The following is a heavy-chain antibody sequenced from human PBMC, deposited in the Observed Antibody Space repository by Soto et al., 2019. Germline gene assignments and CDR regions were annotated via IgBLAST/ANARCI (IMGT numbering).Heavy chain of an antibody. Sequence: EVQLVESGGGLVKPGGSLRLSCAASGFTFNTYDMNWVRQAPGKGLEWVSSITTSSAYIYYADSLKGRITISRGNAKNSLFLQMNSLRAEDTDVYYCVRSGTARLLRHSWFDTWGQGTLVTVSS. J-gene: IGHJ5*02. D-gene: IGHD2-21*01. CDR3: VRSGTARLLRHSWFDT. CDR2: ITTSSAYI. CDR1: GFTFNTYD. V-gene: IGHV3-21*01.